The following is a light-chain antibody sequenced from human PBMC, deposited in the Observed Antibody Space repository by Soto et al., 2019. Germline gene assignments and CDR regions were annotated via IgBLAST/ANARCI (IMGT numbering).Light chain of an antibody. J-gene: IGKJ1*01. CDR1: QSISSW. Sequence: DIVLTQSPGTLSLSPGESGTLSCRASQSISSWLAWYQQKPGKAPKVLIYDASSLESGVPSRFSGSGSGTEFSLTISSLQPDDFATYYCQQYNHYWTFGQGTKVDIK. V-gene: IGKV1-5*01. CDR3: QQYNHYWT. CDR2: DAS.